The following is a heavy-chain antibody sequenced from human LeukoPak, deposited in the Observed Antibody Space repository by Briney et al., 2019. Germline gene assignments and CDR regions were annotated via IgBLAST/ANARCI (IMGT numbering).Heavy chain of an antibody. Sequence: PSETLSLTCTVSGGSINNYYWSWIRQPPGKGLEWIGYIYYRGSTTYNPSLKSQVTISVDTSKNQFSLKLSSVTAADTAVYYCARQKTAPPIFEYYGMDIWGQGTTVTVSS. CDR1: GGSINNYY. J-gene: IGHJ6*02. CDR3: ARQKTAPPIFEYYGMDI. CDR2: IYYRGST. V-gene: IGHV4-59*08. D-gene: IGHD3-9*01.